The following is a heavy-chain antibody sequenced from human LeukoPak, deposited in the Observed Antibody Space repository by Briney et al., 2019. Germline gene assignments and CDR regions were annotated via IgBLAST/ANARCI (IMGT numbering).Heavy chain of an antibody. CDR1: GGSISSGGYS. Sequence: SQTLSLTCAVSGGSISSGGYSWSWIRQPPGKGLEWIGYIYHSGSTYYNPSLKSRVTISVDRSKNQFSLKLSSVTAADTAVYYCAGSTCYYDSSGYDYWGQGTLVTVSS. V-gene: IGHV4-30-2*01. D-gene: IGHD3-22*01. J-gene: IGHJ4*02. CDR2: IYHSGST. CDR3: AGSTCYYDSSGYDY.